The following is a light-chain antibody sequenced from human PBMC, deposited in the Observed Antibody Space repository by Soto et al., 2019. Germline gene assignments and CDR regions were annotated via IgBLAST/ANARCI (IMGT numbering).Light chain of an antibody. CDR2: DVS. J-gene: IGLJ2*01. CDR1: SSDVNDYKF. V-gene: IGLV2-11*01. Sequence: QSALTQPRSVSGSPGQSVTISCTGTSSDVNDYKFVSWYQQHPGKAPKLMIFDVSERPSGVPDRFSASKSGNTASLTVSGLQAEDEADYYCSSFAGSPVVFGGGTKVTVL. CDR3: SSFAGSPVV.